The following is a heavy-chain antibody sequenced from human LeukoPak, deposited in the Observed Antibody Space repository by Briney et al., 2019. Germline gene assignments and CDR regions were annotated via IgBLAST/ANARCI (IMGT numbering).Heavy chain of an antibody. CDR2: IIPIFGTA. D-gene: IGHD3-10*01. CDR3: ARAPYYYGSGSYYNVDYYGMDV. CDR1: GGTFSSYA. Sequence: ASVKVSCKASGGTFSSYAIGWVRQAPGQGLEWMGGIIPIFGTANYAQKFQGRVTITADESTSTAYMEPSSLRSEDTAVYYCARAPYYYGSGSYYNVDYYGMDVWGQGTTVTVSS. V-gene: IGHV1-69*13. J-gene: IGHJ6*02.